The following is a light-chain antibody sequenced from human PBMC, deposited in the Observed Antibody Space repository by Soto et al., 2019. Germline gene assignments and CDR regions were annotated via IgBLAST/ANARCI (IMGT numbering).Light chain of an antibody. CDR1: QNINSH. V-gene: IGKV1-39*01. J-gene: IGKJ2*01. CDR3: QQSHITSLFT. CDR2: AAS. Sequence: DIQMTQSPSSLSASIGDRVTITCRASQNINSHLNWYQQKPGKAPKVVIYAASRLQSGVPSRFSGSGSGTEFTLTFSSLEPEDFATYYCQQSHITSLFTFGKGTKLEIK.